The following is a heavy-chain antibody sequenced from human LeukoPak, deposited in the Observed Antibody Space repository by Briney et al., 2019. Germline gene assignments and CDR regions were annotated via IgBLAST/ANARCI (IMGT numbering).Heavy chain of an antibody. J-gene: IGHJ5*02. CDR1: GGSISSYY. Sequence: SETLSLTCTVSGGSISSYYWSWIRQPPGKGLEWIGYIYYSGSTNYNPSLKSRVTISVDTSKNQFSLKLSSVTAADTAVYYCARYGSIAVAGKGSYNWLDPWGQGTLVTVSS. CDR2: IYYSGST. D-gene: IGHD6-19*01. CDR3: ARYGSIAVAGKGSYNWLDP. V-gene: IGHV4-59*01.